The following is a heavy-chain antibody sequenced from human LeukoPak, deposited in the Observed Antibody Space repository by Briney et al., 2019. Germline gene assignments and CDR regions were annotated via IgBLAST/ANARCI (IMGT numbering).Heavy chain of an antibody. J-gene: IGHJ5*02. CDR1: GGTFSSYA. CDR2: IIPIFGTA. CDR3: ARGGDTAMTDNWFVP. V-gene: IGHV1-69*05. Sequence: ASVKVSCKASGGTFSSYAISWVRQAHGQGIEWMGGIIPIFGTANYEQKFQGRVTITTDETTSTDYMEMSRLRYEDTAVYYCARGGDTAMTDNWFVPWGQGTLVTVSS. D-gene: IGHD5-18*01.